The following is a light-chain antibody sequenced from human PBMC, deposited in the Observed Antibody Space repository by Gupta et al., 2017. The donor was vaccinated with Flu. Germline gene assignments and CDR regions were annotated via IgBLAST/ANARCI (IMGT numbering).Light chain of an antibody. V-gene: IGLV1-51*01. CDR3: GTWEGNLSADGV. Sequence: SVLPPPPSVSAAPGQTVTISCSGSSVNVGNNVVNWYQQLPGTAPKLLIYENNKRHAGIPDRFSGSKAGRTATLGIGGLQAGDEAEYYCGTWEGNLSADGVFGGGTKLTVL. CDR1: SVNVGNNV. CDR2: ENN. J-gene: IGLJ3*02.